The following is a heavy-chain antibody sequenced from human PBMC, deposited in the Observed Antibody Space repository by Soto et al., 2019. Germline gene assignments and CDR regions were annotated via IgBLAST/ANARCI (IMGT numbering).Heavy chain of an antibody. V-gene: IGHV5-51*01. CDR3: ARHTDYGDSWSFYYGMDV. CDR1: GYCFTGYW. J-gene: IGHJ6*02. D-gene: IGHD4-17*01. CDR2: IYPGDCDT. Sequence: GESLKVSCKGSGYCFTGYWIGWVRQIPGKGLEWMGIIYPGDCDTRYSPSFQGQVTISADKSISTAYLQWSSLKASDHATHDCARHTDYGDSWSFYYGMDVWGQGTRVTVSS.